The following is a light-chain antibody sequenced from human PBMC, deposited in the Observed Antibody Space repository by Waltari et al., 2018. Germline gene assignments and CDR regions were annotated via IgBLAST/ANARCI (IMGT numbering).Light chain of an antibody. Sequence: ETVVTQSPATLSVSPGERATLSCKTSQSIGSRLAWYQQKPGQAPRLLIYGASVRAIGIPARFSGSGSEKEFTLTISSLQSEDFAVYYCQQYNNWPPGTFGQGTKVEI. V-gene: IGKV3-15*01. CDR1: QSIGSR. J-gene: IGKJ1*01. CDR2: GAS. CDR3: QQYNNWPPGT.